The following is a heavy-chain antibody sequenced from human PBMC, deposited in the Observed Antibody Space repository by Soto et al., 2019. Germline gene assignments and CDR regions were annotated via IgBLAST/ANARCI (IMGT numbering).Heavy chain of an antibody. CDR1: VYNFATYW. Sequence: GESLKISCNGSVYNFATYWIGLVRQMPGKGLEWMGIIYPHDSDTRYSPSFQGQVTISADKSISTAYLQWSSLKASDTAIYYCARRLDNTLDFWGQGTLVTVSS. V-gene: IGHV5-51*01. J-gene: IGHJ4*02. D-gene: IGHD1-20*01. CDR3: ARRLDNTLDF. CDR2: IYPHDSDT.